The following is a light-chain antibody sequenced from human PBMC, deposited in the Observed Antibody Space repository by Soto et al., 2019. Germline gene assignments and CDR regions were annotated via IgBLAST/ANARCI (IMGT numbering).Light chain of an antibody. CDR3: QQYNNWPRT. Sequence: EIVMTQSPATLSVSPGERATLSCRASQSVSSNLAWYQQKPGQAPRLLIQGASTRATGIPARFSGSGSGTEFTLTISSLQSEDFAVYYCQQYNNWPRTFGQGTKLEIK. CDR2: GAS. CDR1: QSVSSN. V-gene: IGKV3-15*01. J-gene: IGKJ2*01.